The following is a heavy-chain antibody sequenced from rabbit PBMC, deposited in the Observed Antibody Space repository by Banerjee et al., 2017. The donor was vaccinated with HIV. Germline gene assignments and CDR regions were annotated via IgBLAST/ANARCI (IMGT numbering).Heavy chain of an antibody. D-gene: IGHD2-1*01. CDR1: GFSFSSSYS. J-gene: IGHJ4*01. Sequence: QSLEESGGDLVQPGASLTLTCTASGFSFSSSYSICWVRQAPGKGLEWIACIDIGSGSTYYANWAKGRFTISKTSSTTVTLQMTSLTAADTATYFCARGSYDDYGDWDSFNLWGPGTLVTVS. V-gene: IGHV1S40*01. CDR2: IDIGSGST. CDR3: ARGSYDDYGDWDSFNL.